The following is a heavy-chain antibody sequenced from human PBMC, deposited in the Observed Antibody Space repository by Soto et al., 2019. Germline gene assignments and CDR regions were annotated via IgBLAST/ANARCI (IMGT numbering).Heavy chain of an antibody. J-gene: IGHJ4*02. CDR3: AKSLRAAFFYCFDY. Sequence: GGSLRLSCAASGFTVSNNYMTWVRQAPGKGLEWVSFIYSSGSTYYADSVKGRFTISRDNFKNTLYLQMNSLRVEDTAVYYCAKSLRAAFFYCFDYWGQGNLVTVS. D-gene: IGHD3-3*02. V-gene: IGHV3-53*01. CDR1: GFTVSNNY. CDR2: IYSSGST.